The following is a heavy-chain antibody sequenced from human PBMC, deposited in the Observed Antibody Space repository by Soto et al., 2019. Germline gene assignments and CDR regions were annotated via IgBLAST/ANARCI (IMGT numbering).Heavy chain of an antibody. CDR3: ARDTLRWGIAAALTGLDP. J-gene: IGHJ5*02. D-gene: IGHD6-13*01. CDR1: GGSFSGYY. CDR2: INHSGST. V-gene: IGHV4-34*01. Sequence: SETLSLTCAVYGGSFSGYYWSWIRQPPGKGLEWIGEINHSGSTNYNPSLKSRVTISVDTSKNQFSLKLSSVTAADTAVYYCARDTLRWGIAAALTGLDPWGQGTLDTLSS.